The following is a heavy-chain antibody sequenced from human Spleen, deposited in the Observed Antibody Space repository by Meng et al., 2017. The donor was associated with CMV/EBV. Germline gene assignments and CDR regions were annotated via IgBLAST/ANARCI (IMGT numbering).Heavy chain of an antibody. CDR2: ISAYNGNT. Sequence: SGYTFTSYAISWVRQAPGQGLEWMGWISAYNGNTNYAQKLQGRVTMTTDTSTSTAYMELRSLRSDDTAVYYCARDLRIAAAGDFQHWGQGTLVTVSS. J-gene: IGHJ1*01. V-gene: IGHV1-18*01. CDR3: ARDLRIAAAGDFQH. CDR1: GYTFTSYA. D-gene: IGHD6-13*01.